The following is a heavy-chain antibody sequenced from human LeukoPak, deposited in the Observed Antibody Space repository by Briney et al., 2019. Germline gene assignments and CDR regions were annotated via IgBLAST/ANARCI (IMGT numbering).Heavy chain of an antibody. J-gene: IGHJ4*02. V-gene: IGHV3-64*04. CDR2: ISSNGGST. D-gene: IGHD6-13*01. CDR3: ARSGGGSSWFYFDY. Sequence: GGSLRLSCSASGFTFSNYAMHWVRQAPGKGLEYVSVISSNGGSTYYADSVKGRFTISRDNSKNTLYLQMNSLRAEDTAAYYCARSGGGSSWFYFDYWGQGTLVTVSS. CDR1: GFTFSNYA.